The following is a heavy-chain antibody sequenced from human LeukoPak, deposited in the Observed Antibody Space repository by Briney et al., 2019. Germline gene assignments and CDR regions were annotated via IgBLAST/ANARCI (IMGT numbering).Heavy chain of an antibody. CDR2: ISHSWST. V-gene: IGHV4-38-2*02. CDR1: RYSISSGYY. Sequence: SETLSLTRTVSRYSISSGYYWGWIRQPPGKGLEWIGSISHSWSTNYNPSLKSRVTISVDTSKTQFSLKLSSVTAADTAVYYCARRSIAAAGMVWFDPWGQGTLVTVSS. D-gene: IGHD6-13*01. J-gene: IGHJ5*02. CDR3: ARRSIAAAGMVWFDP.